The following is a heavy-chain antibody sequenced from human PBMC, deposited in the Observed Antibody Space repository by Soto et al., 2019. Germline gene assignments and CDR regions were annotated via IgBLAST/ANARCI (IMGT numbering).Heavy chain of an antibody. J-gene: IGHJ4*02. Sequence: GGSLRLSCAASGIIFRDWFMSWIRQALGKGLEWISYISKDSGRATRYADSVKGRFTISRDNAKNSLFLQMNSLKTEDTAVYYCTRQAPGSGYENDYWGQGTLVTVSS. CDR1: GIIFRDWF. D-gene: IGHD5-12*01. V-gene: IGHV3-11*01. CDR2: ISKDSGRAT. CDR3: TRQAPGSGYENDY.